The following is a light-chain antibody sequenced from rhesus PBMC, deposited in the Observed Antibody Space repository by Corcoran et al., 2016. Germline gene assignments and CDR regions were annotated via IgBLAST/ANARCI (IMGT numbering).Light chain of an antibody. Sequence: DIQMTQSPSSLSASVGDRVTITCRASQGISNNLAWYQQNTGKVPKLRIYKASTLQSGIPSRLRGSGSGTAVTLTISSRQPEDFATYYCQHGYGSLIFTFGPGTKLDIK. J-gene: IGKJ3*01. CDR2: KAS. CDR3: QHGYGSLIFT. CDR1: QGISNN. V-gene: IGKV1-25*01.